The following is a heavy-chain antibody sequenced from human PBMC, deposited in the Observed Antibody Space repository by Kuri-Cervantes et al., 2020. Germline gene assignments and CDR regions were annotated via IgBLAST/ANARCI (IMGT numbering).Heavy chain of an antibody. D-gene: IGHD1-7*01. CDR3: ARAREEGELRYYYYMDV. CDR1: GFTFSSYG. V-gene: IGHV3-33*01. J-gene: IGHJ6*03. Sequence: GGSLRLSCAASGFTFSSYGMHWVRQAPGKGLEWVAVIWYDGSNKYYADSVKGRFTISRDNSKDTLYLQMNSLRAEDTAVYYYARAREEGELRYYYYMDVWGKGTTVTVSS. CDR2: IWYDGSNK.